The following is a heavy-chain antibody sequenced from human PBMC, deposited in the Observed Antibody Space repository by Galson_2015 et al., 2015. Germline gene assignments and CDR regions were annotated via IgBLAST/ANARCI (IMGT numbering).Heavy chain of an antibody. CDR1: GYTFTSYA. CDR3: ARDREGDVLRYFKLDY. J-gene: IGHJ4*02. D-gene: IGHD3-9*01. CDR2: IIPIFGTA. V-gene: IGHV1-69*13. Sequence: SVKVSCKASGYTFTSYAMHWVRQAPGQGLEWMGGIIPIFGTANYAQKFQGRVTITADESTSTAYMELSSLRSEDTAVYYCARDREGDVLRYFKLDYWGQGTLVTVSS.